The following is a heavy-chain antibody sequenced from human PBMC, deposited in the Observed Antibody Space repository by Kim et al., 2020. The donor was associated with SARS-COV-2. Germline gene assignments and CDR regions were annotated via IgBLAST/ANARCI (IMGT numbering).Heavy chain of an antibody. Sequence: SETLSLTCTVSGGSISSSSYYWGWIRQPPGKGLEWIGSIYYSGSTYYNPSLKSRVTISVDTSKNQFSLKLSPVTAADTAVYYCASYGDYFDYWGQGTRVTVSS. D-gene: IGHD4-17*01. J-gene: IGHJ4*02. V-gene: IGHV4-39*01. CDR2: IYYSGST. CDR3: ASYGDYFDY. CDR1: GGSISSSSYY.